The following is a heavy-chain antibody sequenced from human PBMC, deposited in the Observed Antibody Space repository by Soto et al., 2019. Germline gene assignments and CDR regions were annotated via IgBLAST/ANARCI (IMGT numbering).Heavy chain of an antibody. D-gene: IGHD3-10*01. CDR2: INPASGKT. J-gene: IGHJ4*01. CDR1: GYTFTGDY. V-gene: IGHV1-3*01. CDR3: ARDLWLGESFRYYFDY. Sequence: ASVKGSCKASGYTFTGDYIDWVRQAPGQGLEWMGWINPASGKTKYSQKFQGRVTITRDTSASTAYMELSSLTSEDTALYYCARDLWLGESFRYYFDYWAQGTLVTVS.